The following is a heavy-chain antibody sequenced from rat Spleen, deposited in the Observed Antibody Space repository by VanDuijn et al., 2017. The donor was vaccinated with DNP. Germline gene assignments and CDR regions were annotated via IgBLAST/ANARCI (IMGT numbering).Heavy chain of an antibody. Sequence: EVQLVESGGGLVQPGRSMKLSCAASGFTFSNYGMAWVRQAPKKGLEWVAYISYDGSRTHYRDSVKGRFTISRDNAKNTLYLQMDSLRSEDTASYYCARRYGYTYWYFDFWGPGTMVTVSS. CDR1: GFTFSNYG. J-gene: IGHJ1*01. CDR2: ISYDGSRT. V-gene: IGHV5-22*01. D-gene: IGHD1-9*01. CDR3: ARRYGYTYWYFDF.